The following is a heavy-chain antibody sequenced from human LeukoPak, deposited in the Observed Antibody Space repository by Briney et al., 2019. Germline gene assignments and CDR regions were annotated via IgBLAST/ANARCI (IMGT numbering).Heavy chain of an antibody. D-gene: IGHD2-2*01. CDR2: INPNSDGT. J-gene: IGHJ3*02. Sequence: GASVKVSCKASGYTFTGYYMHWVRQAPGQGLEWMGWINPNSDGTNYAQKFQGRVTMTRDTSISTAYMELSRLRSDDTAVYYCARAQPYCSSTSCYVGDAFDIWGQGTMVTVSS. V-gene: IGHV1-2*02. CDR3: ARAQPYCSSTSCYVGDAFDI. CDR1: GYTFTGYY.